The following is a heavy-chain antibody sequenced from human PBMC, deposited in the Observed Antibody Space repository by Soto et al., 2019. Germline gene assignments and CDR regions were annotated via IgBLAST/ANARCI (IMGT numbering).Heavy chain of an antibody. J-gene: IGHJ6*03. CDR3: ARGLILWFGELSRRGGYYYDMAV. CDR1: GGSFSGYQ. V-gene: IGHV4-34*01. Sequence: QVQLQQWGAGLLKPSETLSLTCAVYGGSFSGYQWSWIRQTPGKGLEWIGGINDSGDINYNPSLKSRVTILVDSPKKQISLRLRSVTAADTAVYYCARGLILWFGELSRRGGYYYDMAVWGKGTTVTVSS. CDR2: INDSGDI. D-gene: IGHD3-10*01.